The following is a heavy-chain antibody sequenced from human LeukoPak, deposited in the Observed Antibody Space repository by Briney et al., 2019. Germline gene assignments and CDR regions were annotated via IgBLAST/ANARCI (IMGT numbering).Heavy chain of an antibody. V-gene: IGHV1-69*06. CDR1: GGTFSSYA. J-gene: IGHJ6*03. D-gene: IGHD3-10*01. CDR2: IIPIFGTA. Sequence: SVKVSCKASGGTFSSYAISWVRQAPGQGLEWMGGIIPIFGTANYAQKFQGRVTITADKSTSTAYMELSSLRSEDTAVYYCARGGLFGSGSYYKNYYYYYMDVWGKGTTVTISS. CDR3: ARGGLFGSGSYYKNYYYYYMDV.